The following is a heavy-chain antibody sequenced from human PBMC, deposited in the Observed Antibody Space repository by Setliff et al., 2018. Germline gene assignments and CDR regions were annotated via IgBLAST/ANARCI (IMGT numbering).Heavy chain of an antibody. CDR1: GGSVSGDY. CDR3: ARDRRDYIGAGSSEIDYYYYYYMDV. Sequence: SETLSLTCTVSGGSVSGDYWGWIRQPPGKGLEWIGSIYHRGSTYYSPSLKSRVTISVDTSNNHFSLKLSSVTAADTAVYYCARDRRDYIGAGSSEIDYYYYYYMDVWGKGTTVTVSS. V-gene: IGHV4-39*02. D-gene: IGHD3-10*01. J-gene: IGHJ6*03. CDR2: IYHRGST.